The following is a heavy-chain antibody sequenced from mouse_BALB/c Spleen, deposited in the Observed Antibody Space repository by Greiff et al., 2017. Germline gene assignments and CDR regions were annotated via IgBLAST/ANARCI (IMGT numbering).Heavy chain of an antibody. CDR1: GFSLSTSGMG. CDR3: ARRGGGNYPWYFDV. CDR2: IYWDDDK. J-gene: IGHJ1*01. V-gene: IGHV8-12*01. D-gene: IGHD2-1*01. Sequence: QVTLKVSGPGILQPSQTLSLTCSFSGFSLSTSGMGVSWIRQPSGKGLEWLAHIYWDDDKRYNPSLKSRLTISKDTSSNQVFLKITSVDTADTATYYCARRGGGNYPWYFDVWGAGTTVTVSS.